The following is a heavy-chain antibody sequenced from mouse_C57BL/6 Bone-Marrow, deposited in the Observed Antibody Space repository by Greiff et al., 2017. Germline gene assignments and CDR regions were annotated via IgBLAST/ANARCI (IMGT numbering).Heavy chain of an antibody. J-gene: IGHJ4*01. V-gene: IGHV14-3*01. CDR3: ARALITTVVARDAMDY. CDR2: IDPANGNT. D-gene: IGHD1-1*01. Sequence: VQLQQSVAELVRPGASVKLSCTASGFNIKNTYMHWVKQRPEQSLEWFGRIDPANGNTKYAPTFQGQATITADTSPNTVYLQLSSLTSEDTAIYYCARALITTVVARDAMDYWGQGTSVTVSS. CDR1: GFNIKNTY.